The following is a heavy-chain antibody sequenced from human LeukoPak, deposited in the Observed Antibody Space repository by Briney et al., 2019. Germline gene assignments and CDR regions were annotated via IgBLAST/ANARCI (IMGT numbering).Heavy chain of an antibody. D-gene: IGHD1-26*01. CDR3: ARDRGSSTVGSDFDS. J-gene: IGHJ4*02. CDR1: GFTFTRHS. CDR2: IGIWNSPI. V-gene: IGHV3-48*01. Sequence: GGSLRLSCAASGFTFTRHSMNWVRQAPGKGLEWVSFIGIWNSPIYYGDSVRGRFAISRDNAKNSVFLQMNSLRVEDTAVYYCARDRGSSTVGSDFDSWGQGTLVTVSS.